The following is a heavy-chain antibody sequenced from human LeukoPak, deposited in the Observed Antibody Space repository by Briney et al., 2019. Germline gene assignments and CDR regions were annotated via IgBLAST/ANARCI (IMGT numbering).Heavy chain of an antibody. J-gene: IGHJ3*02. CDR2: IYYSGST. D-gene: IGHD1-1*01. Sequence: TSETLSLTCTVSGGSISSYYWSWIRQPPGKGLEWIGYIYYSGSTNYNPSLKSRVTISVDTSNNQLSLKLSSVTAADTAVYYCARDRGTGFAFDIWGQGTMVTVSS. V-gene: IGHV4-59*08. CDR3: ARDRGTGFAFDI. CDR1: GGSISSYY.